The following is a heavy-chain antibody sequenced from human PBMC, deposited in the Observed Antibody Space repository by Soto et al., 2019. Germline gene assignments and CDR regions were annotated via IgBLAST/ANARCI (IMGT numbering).Heavy chain of an antibody. CDR2: ISGYNDNT. D-gene: IGHD6-13*01. CDR1: GYIFTNFG. CDR3: VRDSSSWFYYYYGMDV. J-gene: IGHJ6*02. V-gene: IGHV1-18*01. Sequence: QVQLKQSGPEVRKPGASVRVSCKASGYIFTNFGISWVRQAPGQGLEWMGWISGYNDNTHYAQKLQGRVSMTTDTSTGTAYMDLRSIRSDDTAIYYCVRDSSSWFYYYYGMDVWGQGTTVTVSS.